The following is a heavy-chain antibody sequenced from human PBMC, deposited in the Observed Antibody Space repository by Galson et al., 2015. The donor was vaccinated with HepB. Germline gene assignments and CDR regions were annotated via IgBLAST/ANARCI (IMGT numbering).Heavy chain of an antibody. V-gene: IGHV3-23*01. CDR2: ISGSGGST. D-gene: IGHD2-2*01. J-gene: IGHJ3*02. Sequence: SLRLSCAASGFTFSSYAMSWVRQAPGQGLEWVPAISGSGGSTYYADSVKGRFTISRDNSKNTLYLQMNSLRAEDTAVYYCAKGYCSSTSCFYSSSSGAFDIWGQGTMVTVSS. CDR3: AKGYCSSTSCFYSSSSGAFDI. CDR1: GFTFSSYA.